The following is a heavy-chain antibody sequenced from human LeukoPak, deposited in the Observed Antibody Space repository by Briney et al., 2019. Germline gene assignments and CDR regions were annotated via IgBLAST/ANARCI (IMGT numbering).Heavy chain of an antibody. V-gene: IGHV3-15*01. D-gene: IGHD5-24*01. CDR2: IKSKSDDGTK. Sequence: GGSLRLSCAASGFTFSNAWMSWVRQAPGKGLEWVGRIKSKSDDGTKGYAAPVKGRFTISRDDSKNTLYLQMNSLKTEDTAVYHCTTDAVGDGYNRNNYHYYGMDVWGQGTTVTVSS. J-gene: IGHJ6*02. CDR1: GFTFSNAW. CDR3: TTDAVGDGYNRNNYHYYGMDV.